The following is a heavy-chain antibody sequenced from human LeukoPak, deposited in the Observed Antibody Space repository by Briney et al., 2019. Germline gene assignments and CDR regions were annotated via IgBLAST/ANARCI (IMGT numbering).Heavy chain of an antibody. V-gene: IGHV4-39*07. CDR1: GGSISSSSYY. CDR2: IFYSGRT. D-gene: IGHD3-3*01. CDR3: ARGTYYDFWSGYLNWFDP. Sequence: SEILSLTCTVSGGSISSSSYYWGWIRQPPGKGLEWIGSIFYSGRTYFNPSLKSPVTISLDTSKNQFSLKLSSVTAADTAVYYCARGTYYDFWSGYLNWFDPWGQGTLVTVSS. J-gene: IGHJ5*02.